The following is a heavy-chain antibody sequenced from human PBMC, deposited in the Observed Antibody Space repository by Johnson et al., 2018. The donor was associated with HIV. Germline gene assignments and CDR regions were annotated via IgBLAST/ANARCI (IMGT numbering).Heavy chain of an antibody. Sequence: QVQLVESGGGVVRPGRSLRLSCAASGFTFSSYAMHWVRQAPGKGLEWVAVISYDGTHKYYADSVKGRFTISRDNSKNKLYLQTNSLRAEDTAVFYCARDRGGGTEAGAFDIWGQGTMVTVSS. J-gene: IGHJ3*02. CDR3: ARDRGGGTEAGAFDI. CDR1: GFTFSSYA. D-gene: IGHD2-15*01. CDR2: ISYDGTHK. V-gene: IGHV3-30*04.